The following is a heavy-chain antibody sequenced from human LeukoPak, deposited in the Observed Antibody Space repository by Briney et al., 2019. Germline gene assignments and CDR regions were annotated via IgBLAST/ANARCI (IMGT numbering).Heavy chain of an antibody. CDR3: ARDSRAGDSFDY. V-gene: IGHV3-23*01. CDR1: GFTFSTYT. J-gene: IGHJ4*02. Sequence: GGSLRLSCAASGFTFSTYTMYWVRHPPGKGLEWVSIIGSSGGGIHYADSVKGRFTISRDNSKNTLYLQMNSLRAEDTAVYYCARDSRAGDSFDYWGQGTLVTVSS. D-gene: IGHD7-27*01. CDR2: IGSSGGGI.